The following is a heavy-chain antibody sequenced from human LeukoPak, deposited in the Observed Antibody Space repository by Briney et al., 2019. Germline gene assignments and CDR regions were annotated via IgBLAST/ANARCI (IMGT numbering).Heavy chain of an antibody. J-gene: IGHJ1*01. CDR1: GGSISSYY. CDR2: IYYSGST. D-gene: IGHD1-26*01. CDR3: ARSFDRLGIVGATYQH. V-gene: IGHV4-59*08. Sequence: SSETLSLTCTVSGGSISSYYWSWIRRPPGKGLEWIGYIYYSGSTNYNPSLKRRVTISVDTSKNQFSLKLSSVTAADTAVYYCARSFDRLGIVGATYQHWGQGTLVTVSS.